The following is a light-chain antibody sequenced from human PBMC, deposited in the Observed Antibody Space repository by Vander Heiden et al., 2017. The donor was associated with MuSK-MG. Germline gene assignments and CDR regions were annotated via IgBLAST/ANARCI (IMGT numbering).Light chain of an antibody. CDR2: KAS. J-gene: IGKJ2*01. Sequence: DIQMTQSPSTLSASVGDRVTITSRASQNINNWLVWYQQTPGKGAKLLIYKASTLQTGVTSRFSGSGSEREFTLTITSLQPDDFATYYCQQYNVYPYTFGQGTKLXVK. V-gene: IGKV1-5*03. CDR1: QNINNW. CDR3: QQYNVYPYT.